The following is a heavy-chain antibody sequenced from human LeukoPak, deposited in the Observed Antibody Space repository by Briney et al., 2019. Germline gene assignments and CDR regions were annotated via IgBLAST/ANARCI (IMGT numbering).Heavy chain of an antibody. D-gene: IGHD3-10*01. Sequence: SETLSLTCTVSGYSISSGYYWGWIRQPPGKGLEWIGSIYHSGSTNYNPSLKSRVTISVDTSKNQFSLKLSSVTAADTAVYYCARRIGYYYGSGSSSTLVDVWGKGTTVTVSS. V-gene: IGHV4-38-2*02. CDR3: ARRIGYYYGSGSSSTLVDV. CDR1: GYSISSGYY. CDR2: IYHSGST. J-gene: IGHJ6*04.